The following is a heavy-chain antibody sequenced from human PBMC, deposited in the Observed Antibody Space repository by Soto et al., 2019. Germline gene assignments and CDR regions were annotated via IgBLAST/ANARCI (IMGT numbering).Heavy chain of an antibody. J-gene: IGHJ3*02. CDR3: AKGYYYDSSGYYSDAFDI. V-gene: IGHV1-24*01. CDR1: GYTLTELA. Sequence: ASVKVSCKVSGYTLTELAMHWVRQAPVKGLEWMGGFDPEDGETIYAQKFQGRVTMTEDTSTDTAYMELSSLRSEDTAVYYCAKGYYYDSSGYYSDAFDIWGQGAMVTVSS. D-gene: IGHD3-22*01. CDR2: FDPEDGET.